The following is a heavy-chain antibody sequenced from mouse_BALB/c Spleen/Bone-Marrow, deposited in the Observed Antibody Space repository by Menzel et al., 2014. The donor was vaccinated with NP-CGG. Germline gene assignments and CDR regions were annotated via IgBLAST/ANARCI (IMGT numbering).Heavy chain of an antibody. D-gene: IGHD1-1*01. Sequence: EVQGVESGGGLVKPGGSLKLSCAASGFTFSSYAMSWVRQTPEKRLEWVATISSAGTYTYYPDRVKGRFTVSRDNAKNTLYMQMSSLRSEDTAMYYCARHYYGSSYYFDYWGQGTTLTVSS. V-gene: IGHV5-9-3*01. CDR1: GFTFSSYA. CDR2: ISSAGTYT. CDR3: ARHYYGSSYYFDY. J-gene: IGHJ2*01.